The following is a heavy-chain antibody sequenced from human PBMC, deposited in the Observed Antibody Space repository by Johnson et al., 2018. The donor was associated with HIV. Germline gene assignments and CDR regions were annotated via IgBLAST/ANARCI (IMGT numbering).Heavy chain of an antibody. D-gene: IGHD4-17*01. Sequence: VQLVESGGGLVKPGGSLRLSCAASRFTFSSYAMHWVRQAPGKGLEWVAVIWYDGSKKYYAESVKGRFTISRDNSKTTLYLQMNSLASEDTAVYYCAKNRDYGDGGAFDIWGQGTMVTVSS. CDR2: IWYDGSKK. CDR1: RFTFSSYA. V-gene: IGHV3-30*02. CDR3: AKNRDYGDGGAFDI. J-gene: IGHJ3*02.